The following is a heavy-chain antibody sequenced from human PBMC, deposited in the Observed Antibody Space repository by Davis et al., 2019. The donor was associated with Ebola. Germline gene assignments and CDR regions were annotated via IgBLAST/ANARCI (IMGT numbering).Heavy chain of an antibody. D-gene: IGHD5-12*01. V-gene: IGHV5-51*01. J-gene: IGHJ3*02. Sequence: PGGSLRLSCKGSGSSFTSYWIGWVRQMPGKGLEWMGIIYPGDSDTRYSPSFQGQVTISADKSISTAYLQWSSLKASDTAMYYCAGWLRGDNAFDIWGQGTMVTVSS. CDR3: AGWLRGDNAFDI. CDR1: GSSFTSYW. CDR2: IYPGDSDT.